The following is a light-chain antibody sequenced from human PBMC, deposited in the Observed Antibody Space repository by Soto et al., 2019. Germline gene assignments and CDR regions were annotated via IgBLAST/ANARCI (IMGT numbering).Light chain of an antibody. Sequence: QSVLNQPASVSGFPGQSSTISSTGTSSDIGGYDYVSWYQQHPGKAPKLIIYDVSGRPSGVSNRFSGSKSANTASLTISGLQAEDEADYHCSSYTSTSAPYVFGTGTKVTVL. CDR1: SSDIGGYDY. CDR3: SSYTSTSAPYV. CDR2: DVS. J-gene: IGLJ1*01. V-gene: IGLV2-14*03.